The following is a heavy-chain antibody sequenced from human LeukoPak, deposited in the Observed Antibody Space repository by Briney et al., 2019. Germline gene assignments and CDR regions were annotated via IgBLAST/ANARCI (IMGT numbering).Heavy chain of an antibody. V-gene: IGHV3-21*01. J-gene: IGHJ5*02. CDR1: GFTFSSYS. D-gene: IGHD2-15*01. CDR2: ISSSSYI. CDR3: ARDIGINWFDP. Sequence: GGSLRLSCAASGFTFSSYSMNWVRQAPGKGLEWVSSISSSSYIYYADSVKGRFTISRDNAKNSLYLQMNSPRAEDTAVYYCARDIGINWFDPWGQGTLVTVSS.